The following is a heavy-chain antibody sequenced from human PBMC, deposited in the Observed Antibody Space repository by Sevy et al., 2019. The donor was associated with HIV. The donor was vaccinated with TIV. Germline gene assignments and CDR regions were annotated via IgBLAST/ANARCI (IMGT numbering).Heavy chain of an antibody. CDR1: GGSISSYY. J-gene: IGHJ6*03. CDR3: AGVGVVVRGVINYYYYYYMDV. Sequence: SETLSLTCTVSGGSISSYYWSWIRQPPGKGLEWIGYIYYSGSTNYNPSLKSRVTISVDTSKNQFSLKLSSVTAADTAVYYCAGVGVVVRGVINYYYYYYMDVWGKGTTVTVSS. CDR2: IYYSGST. D-gene: IGHD3-10*01. V-gene: IGHV4-59*01.